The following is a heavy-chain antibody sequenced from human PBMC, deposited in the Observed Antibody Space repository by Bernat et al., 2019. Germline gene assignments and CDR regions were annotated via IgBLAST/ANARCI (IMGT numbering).Heavy chain of an antibody. J-gene: IGHJ4*02. V-gene: IGHV2-70*01. D-gene: IGHD5-12*01. CDR1: GFSLSPSGMC. CDR2: IDWDDDK. CDR3: ARGGGYDSAHDY. Sequence: QVTLRESGPALMKPTQTLTLTCTFSGFSLSPSGMCVSWIRQPPGKALEWLALIDWDDDKYYSTSLKTRLTISKDTSKNQVVLTMTNMDPVDTATYYCARGGGYDSAHDYWGQGTLVTVSS.